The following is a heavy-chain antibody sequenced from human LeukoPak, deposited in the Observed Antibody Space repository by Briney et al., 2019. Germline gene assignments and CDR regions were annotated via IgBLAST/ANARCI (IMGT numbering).Heavy chain of an antibody. V-gene: IGHV1-18*01. CDR2: ISVYNGNT. J-gene: IGHJ3*02. Sequence: ASVKVSCKASGYTFTSYGISWVRQAPGQGLEWMGWISVYNGNTNYAQKLQGRVTMITDTSTSIAHMELRSLRSDDTAVYYCARDSSYCSGGSCFNDAFDIWGQGTMVTVSS. CDR3: ARDSSYCSGGSCFNDAFDI. D-gene: IGHD2-15*01. CDR1: GYTFTSYG.